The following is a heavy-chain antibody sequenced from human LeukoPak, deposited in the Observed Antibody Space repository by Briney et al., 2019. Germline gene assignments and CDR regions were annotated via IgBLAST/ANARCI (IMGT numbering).Heavy chain of an antibody. D-gene: IGHD1-26*01. Sequence: GGSLRLSCAASGFTFTNYDMHWVRQAPGKGLEWVAVLSFDGSNEHYADSVKGRFTISRDTSKNSLYLQMDSLRAEDTAVYYCARLKGESSLFDYWGQGILVTVSS. CDR3: ARLKGESSLFDY. V-gene: IGHV3-30*03. J-gene: IGHJ4*02. CDR2: LSFDGSNE. CDR1: GFTFTNYD.